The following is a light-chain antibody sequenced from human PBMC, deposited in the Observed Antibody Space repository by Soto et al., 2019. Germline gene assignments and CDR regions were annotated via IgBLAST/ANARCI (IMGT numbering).Light chain of an antibody. CDR1: QSVSNNY. CDR2: GAS. CDR3: QQYGSSGT. J-gene: IGKJ1*01. V-gene: IGKV3-20*01. Sequence: EIVLTQSPGTLSLSPGERATLSCRASQSVSNNYLAWYQQKPGKAPRLLIYGASNRATGIPDRLSGSGSGTDFTLTISRLEPEDFAVYYCQQYGSSGTFGQGTKVDI.